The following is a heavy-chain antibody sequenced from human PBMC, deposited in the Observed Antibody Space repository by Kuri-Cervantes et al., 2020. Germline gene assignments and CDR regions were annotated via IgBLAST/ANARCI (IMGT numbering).Heavy chain of an antibody. CDR1: GLIFSSYT. J-gene: IGHJ4*02. CDR2: ISSSSSYI. CDR3: ARDVGCSGGSCYSPEMYYFDY. V-gene: IGHV3-21*06. Sequence: LSLTCAASGLIFSSYTMNWVRQAPGKGLEWVSSISSSSSYIYYADSVKGRFTISRDNAKNSLYLQMNSLRAEDTAVYYCARDVGCSGGSCYSPEMYYFDYWGQGTLVTVSS. D-gene: IGHD2-15*01.